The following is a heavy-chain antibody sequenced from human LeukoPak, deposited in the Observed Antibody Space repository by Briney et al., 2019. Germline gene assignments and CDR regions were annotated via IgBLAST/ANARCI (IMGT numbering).Heavy chain of an antibody. V-gene: IGHV4-34*01. D-gene: IGHD6-19*01. J-gene: IGHJ3*02. CDR2: INHSGST. Sequence: SETLSLTCAVYGGSFSGYYWSWIRQPPGKGLEWIGEINHSGSTNYNPSLKSRVTISVDTSKNQFSLKLSSVTAADTAVYYCARPLKYSGWFNDAFDIWGQGTMVTVSS. CDR1: GGSFSGYY. CDR3: ARPLKYSGWFNDAFDI.